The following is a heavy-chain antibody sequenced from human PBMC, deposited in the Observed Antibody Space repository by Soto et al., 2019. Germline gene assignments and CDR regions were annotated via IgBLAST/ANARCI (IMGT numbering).Heavy chain of an antibody. J-gene: IGHJ3*01. CDR1: GASVSRGSYY. CDR2: VYDGGIT. CDR3: ARAYEALDV. Sequence: QVQLQESGPGLAKPSETLSLTCSVSGASVSRGSYYWNWIRQTPGKGLEWIGYVYDGGITNYNPSLKSRVTISADPPKNQFSLKLTSVTAADTAVYYCARAYEALDVWGQWTRVTVSS. V-gene: IGHV4-61*01.